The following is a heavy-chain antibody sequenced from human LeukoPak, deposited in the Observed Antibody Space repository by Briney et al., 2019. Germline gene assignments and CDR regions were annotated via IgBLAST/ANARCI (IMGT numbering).Heavy chain of an antibody. CDR1: GFTFSSYA. J-gene: IGHJ4*02. D-gene: IGHD4-17*01. CDR3: ARDFSPDYAADY. CDR2: IWYDGSNK. V-gene: IGHV3-33*08. Sequence: GGSLRLSCAASGFTFSSYAMHWVRQAPGKGLEWVAVIWYDGSNKYYADSVKGRFTISRDKSKNTLYLQMNSLRAEDTAVYYCARDFSPDYAADYWGQGTLVTVSS.